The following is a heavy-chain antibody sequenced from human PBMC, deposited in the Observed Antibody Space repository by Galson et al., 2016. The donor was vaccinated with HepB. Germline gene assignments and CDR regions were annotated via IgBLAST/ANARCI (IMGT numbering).Heavy chain of an antibody. V-gene: IGHV4-59*01. Sequence: LSLTCTVSGGSISTYYWSWIRQPPGKGLEWIGYIYYSGSTNYNPSLMSRLTMSVDMSKNQFSLRLNSVTAADTAVYYCARVVRGRGIDYWGQGTLVTVSS. CDR3: ARVVRGRGIDY. D-gene: IGHD3-10*01. J-gene: IGHJ4*02. CDR1: GGSISTYY. CDR2: IYYSGST.